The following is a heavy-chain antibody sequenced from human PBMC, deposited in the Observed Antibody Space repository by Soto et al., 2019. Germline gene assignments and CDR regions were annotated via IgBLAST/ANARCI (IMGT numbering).Heavy chain of an antibody. J-gene: IGHJ3*02. D-gene: IGHD3-16*01. Sequence: ASVKVSCKASGYTFTGYYMHWVRQAPGQGLEWMGWINPNSGGTNYAQKFQGWVTMTRDTSISTAYMELSRLRSDDTAVYYCARGKMRTRGDDAFDIWGQGTMVTVSS. V-gene: IGHV1-2*04. CDR1: GYTFTGYY. CDR2: INPNSGGT. CDR3: ARGKMRTRGDDAFDI.